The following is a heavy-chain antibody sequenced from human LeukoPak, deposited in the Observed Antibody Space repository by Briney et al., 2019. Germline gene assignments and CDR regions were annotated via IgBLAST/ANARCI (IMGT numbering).Heavy chain of an antibody. CDR2: MYSGGST. CDR1: GFTVRSNY. D-gene: IGHD2-15*01. J-gene: IGHJ3*01. Sequence: GGSLRLSCTASGFTVRSNYMSWVRQSPRKGLEWVSIMYSGGSTDYADSVKGRFIISRDHSKNTLYLQMNSLRAEDTAVYYCARDRYCSGGSCYGDAFDLWGQGTMVSVSS. CDR3: ARDRYCSGGSCYGDAFDL. V-gene: IGHV3-53*01.